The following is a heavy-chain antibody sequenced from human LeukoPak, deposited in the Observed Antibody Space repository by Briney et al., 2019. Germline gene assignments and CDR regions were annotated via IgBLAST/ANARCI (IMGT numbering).Heavy chain of an antibody. CDR2: ISGSSSTI. D-gene: IGHD6-19*01. Sequence: GGSRRLSCAASGFTFSSYEMNWVRQAPGKGLEWVSYISGSSSTIYYADSVKGRFTISRDNAKNSLYLQMNSLRAEDTGVYYCVISSGWKGGYYFDFWGQETPATVSA. CDR3: VISSGWKGGYYFDF. V-gene: IGHV3-48*03. CDR1: GFTFSSYE. J-gene: IGHJ4*02.